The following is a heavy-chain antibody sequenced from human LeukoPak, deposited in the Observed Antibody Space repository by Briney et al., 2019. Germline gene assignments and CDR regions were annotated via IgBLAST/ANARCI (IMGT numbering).Heavy chain of an antibody. D-gene: IGHD3-22*01. CDR1: GFTFSSYS. CDR2: ISSSTSTI. V-gene: IGHV3-48*04. Sequence: GGSLRLSCTASGFTFSSYSMNWVRQAPGKGLEWVSYISSSTSTIYYADSVKGRFTISRDNAKNSLYLQMNSLRAEDTAVYYCARDYYDSSGYYYSPPWGQGTLVTVSS. CDR3: ARDYYDSSGYYYSPP. J-gene: IGHJ5*02.